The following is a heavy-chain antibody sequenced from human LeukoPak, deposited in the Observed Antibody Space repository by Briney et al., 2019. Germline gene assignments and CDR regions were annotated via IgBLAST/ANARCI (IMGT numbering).Heavy chain of an antibody. CDR3: VSLVVTADLAFDI. J-gene: IGHJ3*02. Sequence: GGSLRLSCAASGFTFRNNWMHWDRQAPGKGLVWDSRIDGDGRGASYADFVRGRLTTSTGTAKDTLYLQMNILRAEDTAVYYCVSLVVTADLAFDIWGQGTMVTVSS. CDR1: GFTFRNNW. CDR2: IDGDGRGA. V-gene: IGHV3-74*01. D-gene: IGHD2-21*02.